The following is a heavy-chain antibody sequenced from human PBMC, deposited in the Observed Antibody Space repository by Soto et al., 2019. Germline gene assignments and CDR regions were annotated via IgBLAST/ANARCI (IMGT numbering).Heavy chain of an antibody. CDR3: ANTISSRWSRPFDY. D-gene: IGHD6-13*01. Sequence: QVQLVQSGAEVKKPGSSVKVSCKASRGTFSSYAISWVRQAPGQGLEWMGGIIPIFGTANYAQKFQGRVTITADESTSTAYRELSSLRSEDTAVYYCANTISSRWSRPFDYWGQGTLVTVSS. J-gene: IGHJ4*02. CDR2: IIPIFGTA. V-gene: IGHV1-69*01. CDR1: RGTFSSYA.